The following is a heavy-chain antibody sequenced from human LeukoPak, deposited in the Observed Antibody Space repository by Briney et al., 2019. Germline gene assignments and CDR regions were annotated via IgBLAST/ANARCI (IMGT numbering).Heavy chain of an antibody. CDR2: INPNSGGT. CDR3: AREGYCSSTSCSPLIGVNWFDP. J-gene: IGHJ5*02. V-gene: IGHV1-2*02. Sequence: ASVKVSCKASGYTFTGYYMHWVRQAPGQGLEWMGWINPNSGGTNYAQKFQGRVTMTRDTSISTAYMELSRLRSDDTAVYYCAREGYCSSTSCSPLIGVNWFDPWGQGTLVTVSS. CDR1: GYTFTGYY. D-gene: IGHD2-2*01.